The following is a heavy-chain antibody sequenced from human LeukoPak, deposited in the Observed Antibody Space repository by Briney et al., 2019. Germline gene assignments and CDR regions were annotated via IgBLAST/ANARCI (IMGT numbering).Heavy chain of an antibody. CDR1: GFTFRNYG. Sequence: GGSLRLSCAASGFTFRNYGMNWVRQAPGKGLEWVSGISVTGGSTYYADSVKGRFTISRDNSKNTLYLQMNSLRAEDTAVYYCAKDPPHCSGGSCYTTTFDYWGQGTLVTVSS. D-gene: IGHD2-15*01. J-gene: IGHJ4*02. V-gene: IGHV3-23*01. CDR3: AKDPPHCSGGSCYTTTFDY. CDR2: ISVTGGST.